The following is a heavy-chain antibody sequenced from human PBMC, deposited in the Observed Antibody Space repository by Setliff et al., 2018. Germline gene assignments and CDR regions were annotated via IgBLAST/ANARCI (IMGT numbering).Heavy chain of an antibody. CDR2: FYTTWST. J-gene: IGHJ6*03. CDR3: ARDWEITVVREVTQYYYYMDI. CDR1: GGSIVSKSFY. D-gene: IGHD3-10*01. Sequence: SETLSLTCTVSGGSIVSKSFYWGWMRQPPGKGLEWIGSFYTTWSTNYNPSLRSRVSISLDTSKSQFFLKLNSVTAADTAVYYCARDWEITVVREVTQYYYYMDIWGKGNAVTVSS. V-gene: IGHV4-39*07.